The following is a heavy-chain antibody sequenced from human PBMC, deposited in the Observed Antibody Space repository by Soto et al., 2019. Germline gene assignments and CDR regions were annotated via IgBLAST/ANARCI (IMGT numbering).Heavy chain of an antibody. CDR3: ARVDIVVVPAAFNYYYYMDV. D-gene: IGHD2-2*01. CDR2: MNPNSGNT. J-gene: IGHJ6*03. Sequence: ASVKVSCKASGYTFTSYDINWVRQATGQGLEGMGWMNPNSGNTGYAQKFQGRVTMTRNTSISTAYMELSSLRSEDTAVYYCARVDIVVVPAAFNYYYYMDVWGKGTTVTVSS. CDR1: GYTFTSYD. V-gene: IGHV1-8*01.